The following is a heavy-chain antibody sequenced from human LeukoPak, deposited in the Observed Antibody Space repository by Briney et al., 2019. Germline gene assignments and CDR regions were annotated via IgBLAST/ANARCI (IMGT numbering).Heavy chain of an antibody. CDR2: ISSSSSYI. CDR1: GFTFSSYG. V-gene: IGHV3-21*01. CDR3: AELGITMIGGV. D-gene: IGHD3-10*02. Sequence: GGSLRLSCAASGFTFSSYGMNWVRQAPGKGLEWVSSISSSSSYIYYTDSVKGRFTISRDNAKNSLYLQMNSLRAEDTAVYYCAELGITMIGGVWGKGTTVTISS. J-gene: IGHJ6*04.